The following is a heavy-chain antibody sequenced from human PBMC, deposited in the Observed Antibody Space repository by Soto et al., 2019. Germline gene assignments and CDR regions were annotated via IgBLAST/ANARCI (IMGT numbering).Heavy chain of an antibody. Sequence: QVHLVQSGAEVKKPGAAVKVSCKGSGYAFTTYGITWVRQAPGQGLEWVGWISAHNGNTNYAQKLQGRVTETRDTSTSTAYMELRSLRSDDTAVYYCARGRYGDYWGQGALVTVSS. J-gene: IGHJ4*02. D-gene: IGHD1-1*01. CDR2: ISAHNGNT. CDR1: GYAFTTYG. CDR3: ARGRYGDY. V-gene: IGHV1-18*01.